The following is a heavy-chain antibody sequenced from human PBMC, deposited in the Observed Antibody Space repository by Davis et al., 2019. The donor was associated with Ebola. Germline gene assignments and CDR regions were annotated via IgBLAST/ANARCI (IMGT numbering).Heavy chain of an antibody. CDR3: ATIHSTTVGHYFDY. V-gene: IGHV4-31*11. CDR1: GGSISSGGYS. Sequence: PSETLSLTCAVSGGSISSGGYSWSWIRQHPGKGLEWIGYIYYSGSTYYNPSLKSRVTISVDTSKNQFSLKLSSVTAADTAVYYCATIHSTTVGHYFDYWGQGTLVTVSS. CDR2: IYYSGST. D-gene: IGHD4-11*01. J-gene: IGHJ4*02.